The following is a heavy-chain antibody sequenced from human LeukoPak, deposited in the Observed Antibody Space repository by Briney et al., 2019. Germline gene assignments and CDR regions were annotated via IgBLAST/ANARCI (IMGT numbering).Heavy chain of an antibody. V-gene: IGHV4-34*01. J-gene: IGHJ6*04. CDR2: INHSGST. CDR3: ARGPGCSGGSCYPRYYYYGMDV. D-gene: IGHD2-15*01. CDR1: GGSFSGYY. Sequence: SETLSLTCAVYGGSFSGYYWSWLRQPPGKGLEWLGEINHSGSTNYNPSLESRVTISVDTSKNQFSLKLSSVTAADTAVYYCARGPGCSGGSCYPRYYYYGMDVWGKGTTVTVSS.